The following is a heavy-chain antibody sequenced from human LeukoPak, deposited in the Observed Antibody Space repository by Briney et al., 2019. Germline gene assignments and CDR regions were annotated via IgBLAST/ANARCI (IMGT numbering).Heavy chain of an antibody. J-gene: IGHJ4*02. D-gene: IGHD1-1*01. Sequence: PGRSLTLSCAASEFTVTTYGMHWVRQAPGKGLEWVAFIYYDGSNIYYADYVKGRFTISRDISKNTLYLQMDSLRAEDTAIYYCARDWKTNSFDYWGQGTLVTVSS. CDR3: ARDWKTNSFDY. V-gene: IGHV3-33*01. CDR2: IYYDGSNI. CDR1: EFTVTTYG.